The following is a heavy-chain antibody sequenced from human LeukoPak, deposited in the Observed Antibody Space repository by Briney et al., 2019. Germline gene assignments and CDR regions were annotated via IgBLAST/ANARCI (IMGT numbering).Heavy chain of an antibody. D-gene: IGHD6-13*01. J-gene: IGHJ4*02. V-gene: IGHV5-51*01. Sequence: GESLKIPGKCSGYSFTSYWIGWVRPRPGEGLEWMGIIYPGASDTRYSPSFQGQVTISADKSISTAYVQWSSLKASDTAMYYCARQTRGGIAAAGSDYWGQGTLVTVSS. CDR2: IYPGASDT. CDR1: GYSFTSYW. CDR3: ARQTRGGIAAAGSDY.